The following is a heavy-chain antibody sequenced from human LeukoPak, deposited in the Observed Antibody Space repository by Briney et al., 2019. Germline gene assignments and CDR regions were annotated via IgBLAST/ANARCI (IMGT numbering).Heavy chain of an antibody. D-gene: IGHD1/OR15-1a*01. CDR1: GYTFTAYY. J-gene: IGHJ4*02. V-gene: IGHV1-2*06. Sequence: ASVKVSCKASGYTFTAYYVHWVRQAPGQGLEWMGRINPDSGGTDYAQQFQGRVTMTRDTSIGTVYMELTRLKSDDTAMYYCARALAPNWNIPVDYWGQGTLVTVSS. CDR2: INPDSGGT. CDR3: ARALAPNWNIPVDY.